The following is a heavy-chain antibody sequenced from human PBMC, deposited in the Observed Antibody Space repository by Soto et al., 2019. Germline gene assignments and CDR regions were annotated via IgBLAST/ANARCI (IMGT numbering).Heavy chain of an antibody. J-gene: IGHJ3*02. CDR3: ARLYGLDAFDI. Sequence: PSETLSLTCTVSGGSISSYYWSWIRQPPGKGLEWIGYIYYSGSTNYNPSLKSRVTISVDTSKNQFSLKLSSVTAADTAVYYCARLYGLDAFDIWGQGNTGHRLL. D-gene: IGHD4-17*01. CDR2: IYYSGST. CDR1: GGSISSYY. V-gene: IGHV4-59*01.